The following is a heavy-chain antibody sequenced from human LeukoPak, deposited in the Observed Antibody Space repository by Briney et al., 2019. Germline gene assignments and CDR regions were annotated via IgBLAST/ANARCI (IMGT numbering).Heavy chain of an antibody. CDR3: ARASSGYYYGFDY. J-gene: IGHJ4*02. V-gene: IGHV4-59*01. CDR2: IYYSGST. D-gene: IGHD3-22*01. Sequence: PSETLSLTCTVSGGSISSYYWSWIRQPPGKGLGWIGYIYYSGSTNYNPSLKSRVTISVDTSKNQFSLKLSSVTAADTAVYYCARASSGYYYGFDYWGQGTLVTVSS. CDR1: GGSISSYY.